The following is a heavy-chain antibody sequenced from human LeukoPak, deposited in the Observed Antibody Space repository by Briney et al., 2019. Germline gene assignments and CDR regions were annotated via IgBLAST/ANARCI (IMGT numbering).Heavy chain of an antibody. Sequence: PSETLSLTCTVSGGSISSYYWSWIRQPPGKGLECIGYIHTSGSTNYIPSLKSRVTISVDTSKNQFSLKLSSVTAADTAVYYCARRRTLGVSGGCCWFDPWDQGTLVTVSS. CDR3: ARRRTLGVSGGCCWFDP. J-gene: IGHJ5*02. D-gene: IGHD3-16*01. CDR2: IHTSGST. V-gene: IGHV4-4*09. CDR1: GGSISSYY.